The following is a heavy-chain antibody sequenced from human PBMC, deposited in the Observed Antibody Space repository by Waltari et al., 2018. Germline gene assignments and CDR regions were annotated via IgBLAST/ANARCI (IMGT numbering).Heavy chain of an antibody. V-gene: IGHV3-74*01. J-gene: IGHJ4*02. Sequence: EVRLEESGGGLVQPGGSLRLSCAASGFAFSSYLMHWFRQAPGKGLVWVSRIEMDGRGTTNADSVMGRFSIARDNAKNRVYLEMNSLRAEDTAVYYCSRSPAGYSRSDYWGQGTLVTVSS. CDR2: IEMDGRGT. CDR1: GFAFSSYL. D-gene: IGHD5-18*01. CDR3: SRSPAGYSRSDY.